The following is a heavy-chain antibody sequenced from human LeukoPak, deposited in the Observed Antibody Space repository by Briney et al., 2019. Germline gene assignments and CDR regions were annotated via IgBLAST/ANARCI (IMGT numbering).Heavy chain of an antibody. V-gene: IGHV4-59*01. CDR2: IYYSGST. Sequence: SETLSLTCTVSGGSISSYYWSWIRQPPGKGLEWIGYIYYSGSTNYNPSLKSRVTISVDTSKNQFSLKLSSVTAADTAVYYCARDGGYCSGGSCYSYDYFDYWGQGTLVTVSS. CDR1: GGSISSYY. CDR3: ARDGGYCSGGSCYSYDYFDY. D-gene: IGHD2-15*01. J-gene: IGHJ4*02.